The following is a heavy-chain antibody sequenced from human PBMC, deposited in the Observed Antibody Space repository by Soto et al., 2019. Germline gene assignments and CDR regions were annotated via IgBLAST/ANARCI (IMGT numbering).Heavy chain of an antibody. CDR2: IIPIFGTA. V-gene: IGHV1-69*06. CDR3: ASDRSGGRPGLEDYYYYYGMDV. D-gene: IGHD2-15*01. J-gene: IGHJ6*02. Sequence: QVQLVQSGAEVKKPGSSVKVSCKASGGTFSSYAISWVRQAPGQGLEWMGGIIPIFGTANYAQKFQGRVTITADKSTSTAYMELSSLRSEDTAVYYCASDRSGGRPGLEDYYYYYGMDVWGQGTTVTVSS. CDR1: GGTFSSYA.